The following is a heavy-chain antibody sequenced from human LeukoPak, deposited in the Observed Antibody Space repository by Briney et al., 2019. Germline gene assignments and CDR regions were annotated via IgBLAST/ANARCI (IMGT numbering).Heavy chain of an antibody. J-gene: IGHJ4*02. CDR1: GGSVSSDNYY. D-gene: IGHD3-16*01. CDR3: WGASY. CDR2: IYYSGST. Sequence: KPWETLSLTCTVSGGSVSSDNYYWSWIRQPPGKGLEWIGYIYYSGSTNYNPSLKSRVTISVDTSKNQFSLNLSSVTAADTAVYYCWGASYWGQGTLVTVSS. V-gene: IGHV4-61*01.